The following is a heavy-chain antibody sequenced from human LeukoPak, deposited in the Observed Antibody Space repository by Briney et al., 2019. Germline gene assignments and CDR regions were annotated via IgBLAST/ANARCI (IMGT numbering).Heavy chain of an antibody. Sequence: ASVKVSCKASGYTFTSYDINWVRQATGQGLEWMGWMNPNSGNTGYAQKFQGRVTITRNTSISTAYMELSSLRSEDTAVYYCARAPAPRYSYGPMYYYYMDVWGKGTTVTVSS. D-gene: IGHD5-18*01. CDR3: ARAPAPRYSYGPMYYYYMDV. V-gene: IGHV1-8*03. CDR2: MNPNSGNT. J-gene: IGHJ6*03. CDR1: GYTFTSYD.